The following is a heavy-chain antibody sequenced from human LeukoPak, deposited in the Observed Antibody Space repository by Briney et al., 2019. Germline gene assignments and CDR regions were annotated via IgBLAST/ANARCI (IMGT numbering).Heavy chain of an antibody. CDR2: IYYSGST. CDR3: ARVQLRDGYNYYESR. CDR1: GGSISSYY. D-gene: IGHD5-24*01. J-gene: IGHJ4*02. Sequence: PSETLSLTCTVSGGSISSYYWSWIRQPPGKGLEWIGYIYYSGSTYYNPSLKSRVTISVDTSKNQFSLKLSSVTAADTAVYYCARVQLRDGYNYYESRWGQGTLVTVSS. V-gene: IGHV4-59*08.